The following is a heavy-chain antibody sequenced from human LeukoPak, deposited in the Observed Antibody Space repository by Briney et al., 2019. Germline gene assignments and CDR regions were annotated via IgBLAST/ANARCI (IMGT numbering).Heavy chain of an antibody. Sequence: SETLSLTCTVSGGSISSSSYHWGWIRQPPGKGLEWIGSIYYSGSTYYNPSLKSRVTISVDTSKNQFSLKLSSVTAADTAVYYCVSLEMATRYYFDYWGQGTLVTVSS. CDR2: IYYSGST. D-gene: IGHD5-24*01. J-gene: IGHJ4*02. CDR3: VSLEMATRYYFDY. CDR1: GGSISSSSYH. V-gene: IGHV4-39*01.